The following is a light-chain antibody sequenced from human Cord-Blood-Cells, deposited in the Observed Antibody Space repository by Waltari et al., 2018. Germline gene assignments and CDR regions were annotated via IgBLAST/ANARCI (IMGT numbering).Light chain of an antibody. CDR1: QGISTA. Sequence: AIPLAHSPSSLSPSVGYRVSITYRASQGISTALAWYQQKQGKVPKLLIYDASSLESGVPSRFSGSGSGTDFTLTSSSLQPEGFATYYCQQFNSYPCTFGPGTKVDIK. CDR3: QQFNSYPCT. CDR2: DAS. V-gene: IGKV1-13*02. J-gene: IGKJ3*01.